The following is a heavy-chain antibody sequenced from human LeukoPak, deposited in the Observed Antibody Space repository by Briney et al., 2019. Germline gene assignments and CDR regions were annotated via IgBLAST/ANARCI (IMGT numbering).Heavy chain of an antibody. Sequence: KPSETLSLTCSVSGYSIRNGYCWGWIRQTPGKGLEWIASTSHSGKTYYSPSLKSRLTTSVDTSKNQFSLRLRSVTAADTAVYYCARCTLAADTGGDFDSWGQGTLVAVSS. CDR2: TSHSGKT. J-gene: IGHJ4*02. CDR3: ARCTLAADTGGDFDS. V-gene: IGHV4-38-2*02. D-gene: IGHD5-18*01. CDR1: GYSIRNGYC.